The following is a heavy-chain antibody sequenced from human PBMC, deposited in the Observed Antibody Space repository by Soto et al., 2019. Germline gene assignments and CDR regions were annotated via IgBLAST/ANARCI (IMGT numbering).Heavy chain of an antibody. CDR2: IYYSGTT. V-gene: IGHV4-39*07. Sequence: SETLSLTCTVSGDSISSSSYYWGWIRQPPGKGLEWIGSIYYSGTTYYNPSLESRVTISVDTSKNQFSLKLSSVTAADTAVYYRVRDIQSSGWNHLFDPGGWGTLVTVSA. J-gene: IGHJ5*02. CDR1: GDSISSSSYY. D-gene: IGHD6-19*01. CDR3: VRDIQSSGWNHLFDP.